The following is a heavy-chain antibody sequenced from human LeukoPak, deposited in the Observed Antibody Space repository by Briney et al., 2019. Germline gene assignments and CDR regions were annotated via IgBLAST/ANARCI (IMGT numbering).Heavy chain of an antibody. CDR1: GFTLSNAW. CDR2: IRSKAYGGTT. V-gene: IGHV3-49*04. D-gene: IGHD3-10*01. Sequence: GGSLRLSCAASGFTLSNAWMNWVRQAPGKGLEWVGFIRSKAYGGTTEYAASVKGRFTISRDDSKSIAYLQMNSLKTEDTAVYYCTREGITMVRGVMLLGGDYWGQGTLVTVSS. CDR3: TREGITMVRGVMLLGGDY. J-gene: IGHJ4*02.